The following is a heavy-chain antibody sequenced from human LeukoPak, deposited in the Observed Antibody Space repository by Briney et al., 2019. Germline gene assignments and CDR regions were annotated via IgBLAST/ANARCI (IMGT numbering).Heavy chain of an antibody. V-gene: IGHV4-31*03. D-gene: IGHD6-6*01. Sequence: SETLSLTCTVSGGSISSDAYFCSWIRQHPGKGLEWIGYIYYSGSTYYNPSLKSRVTISVDTSKNQFSLKLSSVTAADTAVYYCARTSIATRHFDYWGQGTLVTVSS. CDR3: ARTSIATRHFDY. CDR1: GGSISSDAYF. CDR2: IYYSGST. J-gene: IGHJ4*02.